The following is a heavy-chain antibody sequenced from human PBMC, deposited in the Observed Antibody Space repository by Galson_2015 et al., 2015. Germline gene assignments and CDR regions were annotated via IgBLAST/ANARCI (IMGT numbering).Heavy chain of an antibody. CDR3: TTALYCDYVGS. CDR1: GFTFSNAW. CDR2: LKSKPAGGTT. Sequence: SLRLSCAGSGFTFSNAWMSWVRQAPGKGLEWVARLKSKPAGGTTDYAAAVKGIFSISSDDSKNTLYLQMNRLKTEDTSVYYCTTALYCDYVGSWGQGTLVIVSS. J-gene: IGHJ4*02. D-gene: IGHD1-26*01. V-gene: IGHV3-15*01.